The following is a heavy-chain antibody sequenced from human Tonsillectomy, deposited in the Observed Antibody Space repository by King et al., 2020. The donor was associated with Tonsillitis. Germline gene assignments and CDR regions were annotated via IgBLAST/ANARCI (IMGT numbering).Heavy chain of an antibody. CDR2: INPNSGGT. CDR1: GYTFTDYY. D-gene: IGHD3-22*01. J-gene: IGHJ4*02. CDR3: ATYYYDSSGYTLDS. V-gene: IGHV1-2*02. Sequence: VQLVQSGAEVKKPGASVKVSCKASGYTFTDYYIHWVRQAPGQGLEWMGWINPNSGGTDFAQKFQGRVTMTRDTSISTAYMELSRLRSDDPAVKYCATYYYDSSGYTLDSWGQGTLVTVSS.